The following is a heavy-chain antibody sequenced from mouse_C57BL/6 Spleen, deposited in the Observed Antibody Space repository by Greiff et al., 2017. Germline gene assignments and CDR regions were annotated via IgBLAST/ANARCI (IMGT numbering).Heavy chain of an antibody. CDR3: AKELGPFAY. CDR2: IWSGGST. V-gene: IGHV2-2*01. CDR1: GFSLTSYG. J-gene: IGHJ3*01. Sequence: QVQLQQSGPGLVQPSQSLSITCTVSGFSLTSYGVHWVRQSPGKGLEWLGVIWSGGSTDYNAAFISRLSISKDNSKSQVFFKMNSLQADDTAIYYCAKELGPFAYWGQGTLVTVSA. D-gene: IGHD4-1*01.